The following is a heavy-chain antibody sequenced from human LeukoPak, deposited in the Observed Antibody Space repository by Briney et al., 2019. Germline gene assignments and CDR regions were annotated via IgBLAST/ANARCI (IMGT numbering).Heavy chain of an antibody. CDR2: IYYSGST. V-gene: IGHV4-59*01. D-gene: IGHD3-22*01. CDR1: GFTFDDYA. J-gene: IGHJ4*02. CDR3: ARSSESYDSSGYYSYYFDY. Sequence: GSLRLSCAASGFTFDDYAMHWVRQAPGKGLEWIGFIYYSGSTHYKPSLKSRGTISVDTSKNQYSLKLSSVTAADTAVYYCARSSESYDSSGYYSYYFDYWGQGTLVTVSS.